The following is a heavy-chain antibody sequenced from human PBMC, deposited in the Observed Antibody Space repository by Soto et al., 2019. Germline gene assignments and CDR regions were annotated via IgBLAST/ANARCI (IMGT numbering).Heavy chain of an antibody. Sequence: PSETLSLTCTVSGGSISSGGYSWSWIRQHPGKGLEWIGYIYYSGSTYYNPSRKSRVTITVDTSKNQSSLKLSSMTAADTAVYYCARDDSSSGIDYWGQGTLVTVSS. J-gene: IGHJ4*02. CDR1: GGSISSGGYS. V-gene: IGHV4-31*03. CDR3: ARDDSSSGIDY. D-gene: IGHD6-6*01. CDR2: IYYSGST.